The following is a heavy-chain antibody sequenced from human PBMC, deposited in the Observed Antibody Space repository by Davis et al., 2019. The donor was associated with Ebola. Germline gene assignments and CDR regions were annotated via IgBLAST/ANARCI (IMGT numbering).Heavy chain of an antibody. V-gene: IGHV4-39*01. CDR2: IYYSGST. CDR3: ARRYYGSGSYYGPYYFDY. Sequence: MPSETLSLTCAVYGGSFSSYYWGWIRQPPGKGLEWIGSIYYSGSTYYNPSLKSRVTISVDTSKNQFSLKLSSVTAADTAVYYCARRYYGSGSYYGPYYFDYWGQGTLVTVSS. CDR1: GGSFSSYY. D-gene: IGHD3-10*01. J-gene: IGHJ4*02.